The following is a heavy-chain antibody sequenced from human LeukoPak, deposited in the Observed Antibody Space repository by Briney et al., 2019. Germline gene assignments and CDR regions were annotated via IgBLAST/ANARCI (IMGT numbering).Heavy chain of an antibody. CDR1: GGSISSYY. CDR2: IYTSGST. J-gene: IGHJ4*02. D-gene: IGHD3-3*01. V-gene: IGHV4-4*09. CDR3: ARLGLRSADY. Sequence: SETLSLTCTVSGGSISSYYWSWIRQPPGKGLEWIGYIYTSGSTNYNPSLKSRVTISVDTSKNQFSLKLGSVTAADTAVYYCARLGLRSADYWGQGALVTVSS.